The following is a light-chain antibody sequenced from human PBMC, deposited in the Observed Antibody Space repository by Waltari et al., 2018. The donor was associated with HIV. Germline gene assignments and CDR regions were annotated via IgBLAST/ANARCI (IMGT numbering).Light chain of an antibody. CDR3: VSYTSGNTWV. V-gene: IGLV2-14*03. Sequence: QSALTQPASLSGSPGQSITISCTGTRSAIGVYNFVSWYRQHPDKAPQLIIFDVTKRPSGISNRFSGSKSANTASLTISGLRAEDEADYYCVSYTSGNTWVFGGGTKVTVL. CDR2: DVT. CDR1: RSAIGVYNF. J-gene: IGLJ3*02.